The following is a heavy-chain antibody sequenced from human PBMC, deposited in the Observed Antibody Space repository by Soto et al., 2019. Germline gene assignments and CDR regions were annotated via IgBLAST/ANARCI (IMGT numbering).Heavy chain of an antibody. J-gene: IGHJ4*02. CDR3: ASTLDY. V-gene: IGHV3-30*04. CDR2: ISYDGSNK. CDR1: GFTFSSYA. Sequence: QVQLVESGGGVVQPGRSLGLSCAASGFTFSSYAMNWVRQAPGKGLEWVAVISYDGSNKYYADSVKGRFTISRDNSKNTLYLQMNSLRAEDTAVYYCASTLDYWGQGTLVTVSS.